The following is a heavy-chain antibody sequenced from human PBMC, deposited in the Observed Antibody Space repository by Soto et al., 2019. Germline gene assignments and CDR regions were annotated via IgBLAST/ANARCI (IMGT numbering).Heavy chain of an antibody. V-gene: IGHV1-18*01. Sequence: QVHLVQSGAEVKKPGASVKVSCKGSGYGFTTYGLTWVRQAPGQGLEWMAWISAHNGNTNYAQKVQGRVTVTRDTATSTAYMELRSLRYDDTGVYYCARGRYGDYWGQGALVTVSS. J-gene: IGHJ4*02. CDR1: GYGFTTYG. D-gene: IGHD1-1*01. CDR3: ARGRYGDY. CDR2: ISAHNGNT.